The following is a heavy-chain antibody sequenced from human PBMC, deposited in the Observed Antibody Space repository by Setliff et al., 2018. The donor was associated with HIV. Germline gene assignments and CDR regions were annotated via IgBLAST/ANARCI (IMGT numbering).Heavy chain of an antibody. Sequence: SGPTLVNPTQTLTLTCTFSGFSLTTTGVGVGWIRQPPGKALEWLALIYWDDEKHYSPSLKSRLTITKDTSKNQVVLTMTNMDPVDTATYYCAHWIHRWWYFDLWGRGSLVTVSS. J-gene: IGHJ2*01. CDR3: AHWIHRWWYFDL. V-gene: IGHV2-5*02. CDR1: GFSLTTTGVG. D-gene: IGHD5-18*01. CDR2: IYWDDEK.